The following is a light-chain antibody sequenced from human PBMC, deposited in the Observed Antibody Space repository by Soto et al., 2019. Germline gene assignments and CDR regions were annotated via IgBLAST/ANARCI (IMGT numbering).Light chain of an antibody. CDR3: SSYTSSSTLV. Sequence: QSVLTQPASVSGSAGQSITTSCTGTSSDVGGYNYVSWYQQHPGKAPKLMIYEVSNRPSGVSNRFSGSKSGNTASLTISGLQAEDEADYYCSSYTSSSTLVFGTGTKVTVL. CDR2: EVS. J-gene: IGLJ1*01. V-gene: IGLV2-14*01. CDR1: SSDVGGYNY.